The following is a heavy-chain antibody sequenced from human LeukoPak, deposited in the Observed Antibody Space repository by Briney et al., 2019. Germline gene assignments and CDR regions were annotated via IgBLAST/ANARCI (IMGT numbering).Heavy chain of an antibody. CDR1: GYTFTSYG. V-gene: IGHV1-18*01. J-gene: IGHJ5*02. CDR3: ARGVPAALRLARWLDP. CDR2: ISAYNGNT. D-gene: IGHD2-2*02. Sequence: ASVTVSCKASGYTFTSYGISWVRQAPGQGLEWMGWISAYNGNTNYAQKLQGTVTTTPDTTPSTPYMEQRSLRSHDTAVYNCARGVPAALRLARWLDPWGQGTLVTVSS.